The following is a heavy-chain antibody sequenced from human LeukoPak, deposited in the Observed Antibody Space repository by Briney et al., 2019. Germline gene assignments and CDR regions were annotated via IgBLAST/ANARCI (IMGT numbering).Heavy chain of an antibody. CDR3: ARELLSGIRYFDY. CDR1: GGTFSSYA. J-gene: IGHJ4*02. Sequence: SVKVSCKASGGTFSSYAISWVRQAPGQGLEWMGRIIPIFGTANYAQKFQGRVTITTDESTSTAYMELSSLRSEDTAVYYCARELLSGIRYFDYWGQGTLSPSPQ. D-gene: IGHD2/OR15-2a*01. CDR2: IIPIFGTA. V-gene: IGHV1-69*05.